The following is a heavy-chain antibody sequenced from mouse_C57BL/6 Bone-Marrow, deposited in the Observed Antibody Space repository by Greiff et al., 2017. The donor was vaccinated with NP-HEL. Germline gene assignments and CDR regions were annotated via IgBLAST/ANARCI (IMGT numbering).Heavy chain of an antibody. V-gene: IGHV1-82*01. CDR1: GYAFSSSW. Sequence: VKLVESGPELVKPGASVKISCKASGYAFSSSWMNWVKQRPGKGLEWIGRIYPGDGDTNYNGKFKGKATLTADKSSSTAYMQLSSLTSEDSAVYFCARGGNFRTWFAYWGQGTLVTVSA. J-gene: IGHJ3*01. CDR2: IYPGDGDT. D-gene: IGHD2-1*01. CDR3: ARGGNFRTWFAY.